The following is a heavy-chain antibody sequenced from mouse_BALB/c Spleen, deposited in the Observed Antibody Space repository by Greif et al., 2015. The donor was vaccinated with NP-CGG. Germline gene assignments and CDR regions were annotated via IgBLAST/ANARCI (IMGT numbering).Heavy chain of an antibody. CDR3: ARGATAMYYFDY. CDR1: GFSLTSYG. D-gene: IGHD1-2*01. V-gene: IGHV2-2*02. CDR2: IWSGGST. J-gene: IGHJ2*01. Sequence: VQLQQSGPGLVQPSQSLSITCTVSGFSLTSYGVNWVRQSPGKGLEWLGVIWSGGSTDYKAAFISRLSISKDNSKSQVFFKMNSLQANDTAIYYCARGATAMYYFDYWGQGTTLTVSS.